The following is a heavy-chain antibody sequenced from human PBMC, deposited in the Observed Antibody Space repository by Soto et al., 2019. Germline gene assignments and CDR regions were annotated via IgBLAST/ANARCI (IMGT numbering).Heavy chain of an antibody. J-gene: IGHJ3*02. CDR2: IIPIFGTA. Sequence: ASVKVSCKASGGTFSSYAISWVRQAPGQGLEWMRGIIPIFGTANYAQKFQGRVTITADESTSTAYMELSSLRSEDTAVYYCARDRVEVTYYYDSSGYYYGPHDAFDICGQGTMVTVSS. CDR1: GGTFSSYA. D-gene: IGHD3-22*01. V-gene: IGHV1-69*13. CDR3: ARDRVEVTYYYDSSGYYYGPHDAFDI.